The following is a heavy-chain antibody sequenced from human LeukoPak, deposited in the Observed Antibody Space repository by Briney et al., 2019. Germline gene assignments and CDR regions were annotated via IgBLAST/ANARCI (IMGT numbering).Heavy chain of an antibody. J-gene: IGHJ4*02. D-gene: IGHD3-22*01. Sequence: GKPLRLSCAASGFIFRSYAMSWVRQAPGKGLEWVSSISSSGGRTFYADSVKGRATISRDNSKNVLYLQVNSLRAEDTAVSYCANYYYDKSGYKNWGQGTLVTVSS. V-gene: IGHV3-23*01. CDR1: GFIFRSYA. CDR3: ANYYYDKSGYKN. CDR2: ISSSGGRT.